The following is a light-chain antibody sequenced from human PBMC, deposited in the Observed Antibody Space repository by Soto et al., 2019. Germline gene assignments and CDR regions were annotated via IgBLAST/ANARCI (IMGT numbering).Light chain of an antibody. J-gene: IGLJ3*02. CDR3: STRDKNLGCPV. CDR1: NSNIGSNY. V-gene: IGLV1-47*01. CDR2: KNN. Sequence: QSVLSQPPSASEAPGQRVTISCSANNSNIGSNYVHWYQQFPGMAPKLLIYKNNQRPSGVPDRFSGSKAGTSASLAISGLRSEEEADYYCSTRDKNLGCPVFGGGTKVTVL.